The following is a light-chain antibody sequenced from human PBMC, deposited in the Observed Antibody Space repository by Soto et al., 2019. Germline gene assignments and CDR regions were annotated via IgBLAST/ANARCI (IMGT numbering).Light chain of an antibody. CDR2: WAS. CDR1: QRVLYSSNNKNY. V-gene: IGKV4-1*01. CDR3: QQYYSTLIT. Sequence: DIVMTQSPDSLAVSLGERATINCKSSQRVLYSSNNKNYLAWYQQTPGQPPKLLIYWASTRESGVPDRFSGSGSGTDFTLTISSLQAEDVAFYYCQQYYSTLITFGQGTRLEIK. J-gene: IGKJ5*01.